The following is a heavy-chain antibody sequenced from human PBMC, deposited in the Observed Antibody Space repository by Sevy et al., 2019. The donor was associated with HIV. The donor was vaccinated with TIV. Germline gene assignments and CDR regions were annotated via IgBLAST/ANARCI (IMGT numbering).Heavy chain of an antibody. D-gene: IGHD1-26*01. CDR3: AGENAWGRGYS. V-gene: IGHV4-59*08. CDR1: GGSITSLY. CDR2: IYYNGHI. J-gene: IGHJ4*02. Sequence: SETLSLTCTVSGGSITSLYWNWLRQPPGKGLEWIANIYYNGHINYNPSLKSRVTLSLDTSKNQSSLRLSSVTAADTAMYYCAGENAWGRGYSWGQRTLVTVSS.